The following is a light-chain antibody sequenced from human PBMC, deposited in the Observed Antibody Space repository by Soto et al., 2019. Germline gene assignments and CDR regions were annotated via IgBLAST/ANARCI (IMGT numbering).Light chain of an antibody. CDR2: QTS. CDR1: QYISTR. Sequence: IVLTQSPRTLPLSPGERATLSCRASQYISTRLAGYQHRPGRAPRLLIYQTSIRAAGTPARFSASGSGTDFTLTISDVQPEDFALYYCHQRQSWPRTFGQGTKVDIK. V-gene: IGKV3-11*01. J-gene: IGKJ1*01. CDR3: HQRQSWPRT.